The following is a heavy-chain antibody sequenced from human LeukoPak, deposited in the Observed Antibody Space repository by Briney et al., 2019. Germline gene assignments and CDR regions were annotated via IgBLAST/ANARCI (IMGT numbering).Heavy chain of an antibody. CDR1: GGTFSSYA. D-gene: IGHD2-2*01. J-gene: IGHJ5*02. CDR3: ARERRYCSSTSCYRVNWFDP. CDR2: IIPILGIA. V-gene: IGHV1-69*04. Sequence: SVKVSCKASGGTFSSYAISWVRQAPGQGLEWMGRIIPILGIANYAQKFQGRVTITADKSTSTAYMELSSLRSEDTAVYYCARERRYCSSTSCYRVNWFDPWGQGTLVTVSS.